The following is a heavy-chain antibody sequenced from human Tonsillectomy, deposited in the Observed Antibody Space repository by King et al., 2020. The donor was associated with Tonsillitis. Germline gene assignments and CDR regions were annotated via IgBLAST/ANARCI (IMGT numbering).Heavy chain of an antibody. CDR2: ISGSGDNT. V-gene: IGHV3-23*04. D-gene: IGHD6-13*01. CDR3: SKEPSLSSSWPTYAFDY. CDR1: QFTFSSYA. J-gene: IGHJ4*02. Sequence: VQLVESGGGLVQPGGSLRLSCAASQFTFSSYAMTWVRQAPGKGLEWVSSISGSGDNTYYVDSVKGRFTISRDNSKNTLYLQMNSLRAEDTAIYYLSKEPSLSSSWPTYAFDYWGQGALFTVSS.